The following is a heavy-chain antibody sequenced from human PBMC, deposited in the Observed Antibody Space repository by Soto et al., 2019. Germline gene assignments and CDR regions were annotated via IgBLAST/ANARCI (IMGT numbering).Heavy chain of an antibody. CDR1: GFTFSSYS. Sequence: GGSLRLSCAASGFTFSSYSMNWVRQAPGKGLEWVSSISSSSSYIYYADSVKGRFTISRDNAKNSLYLQMNSLRAEDTAVYYCARACGGDCFYYFDYWGQGTLVTVSS. CDR2: ISSSSSYI. V-gene: IGHV3-21*01. J-gene: IGHJ4*02. CDR3: ARACGGDCFYYFDY. D-gene: IGHD2-21*02.